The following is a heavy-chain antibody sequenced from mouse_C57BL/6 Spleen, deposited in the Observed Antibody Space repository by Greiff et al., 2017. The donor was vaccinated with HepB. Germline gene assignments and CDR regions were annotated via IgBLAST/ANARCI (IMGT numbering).Heavy chain of an antibody. Sequence: VQGVESGAELVRPGTSVKVSCKASGYAFTNYLIEWVKQRPGQGLEWIGVINPGSGGTNYNEKFKGKATLTADKSSSTSYMQLNSLKSEASAVYFCARDRYGTYAMDYWGQGTSVTVSS. CDR1: GYAFTNYL. CDR2: INPGSGGT. V-gene: IGHV1-54*01. J-gene: IGHJ4*01. CDR3: ARDRYGTYAMDY. D-gene: IGHD2-1*01.